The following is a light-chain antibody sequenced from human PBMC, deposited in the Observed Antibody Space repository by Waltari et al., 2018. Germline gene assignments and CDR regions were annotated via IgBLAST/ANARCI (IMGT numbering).Light chain of an antibody. Sequence: SPGTLSLSPGERATLSCRASQTVIANYLAWFRQRPGQAPRLLVYDASRRATGIPDRFSGSGSGTDFTLTISRLEPEDFAVYYCQQYGKSPWTFGQGTKVEIK. CDR3: QQYGKSPWT. J-gene: IGKJ1*01. CDR2: DAS. V-gene: IGKV3-20*01. CDR1: QTVIANY.